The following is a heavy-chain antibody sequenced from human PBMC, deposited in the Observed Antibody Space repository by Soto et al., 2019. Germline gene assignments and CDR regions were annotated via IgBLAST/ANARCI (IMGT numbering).Heavy chain of an antibody. V-gene: IGHV4-31*03. Sequence: SETLSLTCTVSGGSISSGGYYWSWIRQHPGKGLEWIGYIYYSGSTYYNPSLKSRVTISVDTSKNQFSLKLSSVTAADTAVYYCASWGWDSSGHDYWGQGTLVTVSS. J-gene: IGHJ4*02. D-gene: IGHD6-19*01. CDR3: ASWGWDSSGHDY. CDR1: GGSISSGGYY. CDR2: IYYSGST.